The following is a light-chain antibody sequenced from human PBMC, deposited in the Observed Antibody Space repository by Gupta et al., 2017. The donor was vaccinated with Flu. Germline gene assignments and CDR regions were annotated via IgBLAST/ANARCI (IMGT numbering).Light chain of an antibody. V-gene: IGKV1-5*03. J-gene: IGKJ1*01. Sequence: DIQMTQSPSTLSASVGDRVTITCRASQSISSWLAWYQQKPGKAPKVLIYEASTLKSGVPPRFSGSGSGTEFTLTISSLQPDDFATYYCQQDNEYWTFGQGTKVEVK. CDR2: EAS. CDR3: QQDNEYWT. CDR1: QSISSW.